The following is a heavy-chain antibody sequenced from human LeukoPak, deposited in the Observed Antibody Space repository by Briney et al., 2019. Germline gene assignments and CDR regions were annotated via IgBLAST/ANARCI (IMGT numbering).Heavy chain of an antibody. V-gene: IGHV3-9*01. CDR1: GFTFDDYA. CDR2: ISWNSGSI. Sequence: GRSLRLSCAASGFTFDDYAMHWVRQAPGKGLEWVSGISWNSGSIGYADSVKGRFTISSDNAKNSLYLQMNSLRAEDTALYYCAKDNSGSYILDYWGQGTLVTVPS. CDR3: AKDNSGSYILDY. J-gene: IGHJ4*02. D-gene: IGHD1-26*01.